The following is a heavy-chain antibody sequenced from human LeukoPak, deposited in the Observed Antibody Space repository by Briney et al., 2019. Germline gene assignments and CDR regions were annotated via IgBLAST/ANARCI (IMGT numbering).Heavy chain of an antibody. CDR1: GFIFNTYW. J-gene: IGHJ4*02. V-gene: IGHV3-74*01. CDR3: ARDYYGSGDY. Sequence: GGSLRLSCAASGFIFNTYWMHWVRQAPGKGLVSVSRINYDGSSTTYADSVKGRFTISRDNVKNTLFLQMNSLSVEDTAVYYCARDYYGSGDYWGQGTLVTVSS. CDR2: INYDGSST. D-gene: IGHD3-10*01.